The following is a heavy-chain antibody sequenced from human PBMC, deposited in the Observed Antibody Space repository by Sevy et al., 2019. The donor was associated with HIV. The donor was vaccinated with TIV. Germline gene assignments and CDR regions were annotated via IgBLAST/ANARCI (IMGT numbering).Heavy chain of an antibody. Sequence: GGSLRLSCAASGFTFSHYAMHWIRQAPGKGLEWVAAISFDGASRNYADSVRGRFTNSRDDSKNTVYLHMRGLRSEDTAVYFCAKDHAVTTEWVVFDSWGQGTLVTVSS. D-gene: IGHD4-17*01. V-gene: IGHV3-30*18. CDR1: GFTFSHYA. CDR2: ISFDGASR. CDR3: AKDHAVTTEWVVFDS. J-gene: IGHJ4*02.